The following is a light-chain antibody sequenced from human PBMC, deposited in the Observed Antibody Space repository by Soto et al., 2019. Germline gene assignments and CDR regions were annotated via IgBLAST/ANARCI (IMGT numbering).Light chain of an antibody. Sequence: QSALTQPASVSGSPGQSITISCTGTSSDVGGYNYVSRYQQHPGKAPKLMISEVSNRPSGVSNRFSGSKSGNTASLTISGLQAEDEADYYCSSYTSSSTLKVFGTGTKLTVL. V-gene: IGLV2-14*01. CDR2: EVS. CDR1: SSDVGGYNY. CDR3: SSYTSSSTLKV. J-gene: IGLJ1*01.